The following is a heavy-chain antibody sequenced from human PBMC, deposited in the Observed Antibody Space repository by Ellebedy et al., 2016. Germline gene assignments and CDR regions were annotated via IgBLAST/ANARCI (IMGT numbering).Heavy chain of an antibody. J-gene: IGHJ6*02. D-gene: IGHD3-10*01. CDR3: ARSGGGPTDYGQLYYYYGMDV. Sequence: SETLSLXXAVYGGSFSGYYWSWIRQPPGKGLEWIGEINHSGSTNYNPSLKSRVTISVDTSKNQFSLKLSSVTAADTAVYYCARSGGGPTDYGQLYYYYGMDVWGQGTTVTVSS. CDR2: INHSGST. CDR1: GGSFSGYY. V-gene: IGHV4-34*01.